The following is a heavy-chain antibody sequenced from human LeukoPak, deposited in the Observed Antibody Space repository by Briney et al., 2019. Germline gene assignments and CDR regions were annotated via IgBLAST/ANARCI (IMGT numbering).Heavy chain of an antibody. D-gene: IGHD3-3*01. CDR2: MNPNSGNT. J-gene: IGHJ2*01. Sequence: GASVKVSCKASGYTFTSYDINWVRQATGQGLEWMGWMNPNSGNTGYAQKFQGRVTITRNTSISTAYMELSSLRSEDTAVYYCARGSFWSGQPLWYFDLWGRGTLVTVSS. V-gene: IGHV1-8*03. CDR1: GYTFTSYD. CDR3: ARGSFWSGQPLWYFDL.